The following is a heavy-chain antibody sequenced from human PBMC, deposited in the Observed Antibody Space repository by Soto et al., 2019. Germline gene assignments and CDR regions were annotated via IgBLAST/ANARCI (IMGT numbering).Heavy chain of an antibody. Sequence: GGSLRLSCAISGFSVSSNYLSWVRQAPGKGLEWVSVHYSGGSTYYADSVQGRFTISRDKSNNTLYLQMRRVRAEDTAVYFCARHRHPRGTVGATSPLDPWGQGTQVTVYS. CDR3: ARHRHPRGTVGATSPLDP. V-gene: IGHV3-53*01. D-gene: IGHD1-26*01. CDR2: HYSGGST. CDR1: GFSVSSNY. J-gene: IGHJ5*02.